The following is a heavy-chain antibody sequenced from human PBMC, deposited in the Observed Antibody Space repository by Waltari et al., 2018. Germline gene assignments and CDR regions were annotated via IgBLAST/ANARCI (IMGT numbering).Heavy chain of an antibody. J-gene: IGHJ3*02. CDR2: SIPLFGTA. CDR1: GDSLRSYT. Sequence: QVQLVQSRAEVKKPGSSVKVSCKASGDSLRSYTITWVRQAPGQGPEWSGGSIPLFGTANYAQKLQGRVTITANESTSTAHMELNSLRSDDTAVYYCAKEGSGDRSFDIWGQGTMVTVAS. CDR3: AKEGSGDRSFDI. V-gene: IGHV1-69*12. D-gene: IGHD7-27*01.